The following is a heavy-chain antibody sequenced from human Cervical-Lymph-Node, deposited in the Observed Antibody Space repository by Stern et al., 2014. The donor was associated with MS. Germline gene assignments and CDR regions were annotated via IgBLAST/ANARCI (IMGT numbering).Heavy chain of an antibody. D-gene: IGHD6-13*01. Sequence: VQLVESGAEVKKPGESLKISCKGSGYRFNNYWIAWVRQMPGKGLEWMGIIYPGDSNTRYSPSFQGQVTISADRSITTAYLQWSSLKASDSAIYYCARHWGSTSVSGYFHRWGQGTLVAVSS. V-gene: IGHV5-51*01. CDR1: GYRFNNYW. CDR3: ARHWGSTSVSGYFHR. CDR2: IYPGDSNT. J-gene: IGHJ1*01.